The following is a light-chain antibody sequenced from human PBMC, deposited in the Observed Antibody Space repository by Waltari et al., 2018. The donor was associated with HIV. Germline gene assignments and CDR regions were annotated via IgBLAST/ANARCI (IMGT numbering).Light chain of an antibody. CDR3: AAWDDSLSGWV. V-gene: IGLV1-47*01. J-gene: IGLJ3*02. CDR1: TSNIETNY. CDR2: RNN. Sequence: QSVLTQPPSASGTPGQRVTISCSGSTSNIETNYVYWYQHLPGTTPKLLLFRNNQRPSGVPDRFSASKADTSASLAIRGLRSEEEADYYCAAWDDSLSGWVFGGGTKLTVL.